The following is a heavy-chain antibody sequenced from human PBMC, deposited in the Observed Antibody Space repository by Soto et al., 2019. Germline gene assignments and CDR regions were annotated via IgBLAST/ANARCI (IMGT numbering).Heavy chain of an antibody. CDR3: SRGVNYYNSMF. Sequence: SETLSLTCTVSGDSVSGGGYYWTWIRRPPGKGLEWIGYISFTGDTTYNPSLRSRVTIAMHTSKNQFSLKLTSATAADTALYFCSRGVNYYNSMFWGPGPLVTVYS. CDR2: ISFTGDT. D-gene: IGHD3-9*01. CDR1: GDSVSGGGYY. J-gene: IGHJ4*02. V-gene: IGHV4-61*08.